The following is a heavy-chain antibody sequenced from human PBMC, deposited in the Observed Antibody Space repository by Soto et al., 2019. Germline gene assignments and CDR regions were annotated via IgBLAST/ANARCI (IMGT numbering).Heavy chain of an antibody. CDR2: IYYSGST. CDR1: GGSISSGGYY. Sequence: SETLSLTCTVSGGSISSGGYYWSWIRQHPGKGLEWIGYIYYSGSTYYNPSLKSRVTISVDTSKNQFSLKLSSVTAADTAVYYCARGPYYDFWSGYSRKDGMDVWGQGTTVTVSS. CDR3: ARGPYYDFWSGYSRKDGMDV. D-gene: IGHD3-3*01. V-gene: IGHV4-31*03. J-gene: IGHJ6*02.